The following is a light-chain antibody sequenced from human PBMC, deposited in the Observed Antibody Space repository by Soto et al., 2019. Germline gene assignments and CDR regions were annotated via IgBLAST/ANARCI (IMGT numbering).Light chain of an antibody. V-gene: IGKV1-5*01. CDR2: DAS. J-gene: IGKJ2*01. Sequence: DIQMTQSPSTLSASVGDRVTITCRASQSISSWLAWYQQKPGKAPKLLIYDASSLESGVPSRFSVSGSGTEFTLTISSLQPDDFATYSCQQYNSYSGTFGQGTKLEIK. CDR3: QQYNSYSGT. CDR1: QSISSW.